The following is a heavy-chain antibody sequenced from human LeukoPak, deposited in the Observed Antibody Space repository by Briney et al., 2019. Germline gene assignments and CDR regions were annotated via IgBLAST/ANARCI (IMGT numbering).Heavy chain of an antibody. CDR1: GFPFSSHG. Sequence: GGSLRLSCAGSGFPFSSHGMNWVRQAPGKGLEWVSGISPGGPTYYADSVKGRFTISRDDSKNTLYLQMKNLRADDTAVYYCAKDGAWLRFDDWGQGILVTASS. V-gene: IGHV3-23*01. J-gene: IGHJ4*02. D-gene: IGHD5-12*01. CDR2: ISPGGPT. CDR3: AKDGAWLRFDD.